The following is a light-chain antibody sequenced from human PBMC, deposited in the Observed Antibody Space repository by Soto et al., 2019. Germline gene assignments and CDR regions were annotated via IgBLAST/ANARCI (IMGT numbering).Light chain of an antibody. CDR3: QQRSNWPLT. V-gene: IGKV3-11*01. J-gene: IGKJ4*01. Sequence: PGERATLSCRASQSVSSSLAWYQQKPGQAPRLLIYDASNRATGIPARISGSGPGTDFTLTISSREPEDFAVYYCQQRSNWPLTFGGGTKVEIK. CDR1: QSVSSS. CDR2: DAS.